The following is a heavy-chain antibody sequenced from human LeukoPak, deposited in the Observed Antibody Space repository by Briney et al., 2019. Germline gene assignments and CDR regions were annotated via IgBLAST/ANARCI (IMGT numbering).Heavy chain of an antibody. CDR1: AYSFSSYW. Sequence: KHGVSLKISCKGSAYSFSSYWIGWVRQMPGKGLEWMGIIYPDDSDTRYSPSFQGQVTISADKSISTAYLQWSSLKASDTAMYYCARHRKDIGFDSWGQGTLVTVSS. J-gene: IGHJ4*02. CDR3: ARHRKDIGFDS. CDR2: IYPDDSDT. D-gene: IGHD2-15*01. V-gene: IGHV5-51*01.